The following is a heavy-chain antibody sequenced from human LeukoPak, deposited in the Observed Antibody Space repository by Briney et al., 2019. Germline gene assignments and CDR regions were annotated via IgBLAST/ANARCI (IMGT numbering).Heavy chain of an antibody. CDR3: ARSYYGSGSYSPFDY. CDR2: INHSGST. J-gene: IGHJ4*02. V-gene: IGHV4-34*01. CDR1: GGSISSYY. Sequence: SETLSLTCTVSGGSISSYYWSWIRQPPGKGLEWIGEINHSGSTNYNPSLKSRVTISVDTSKNQFSLKLSSVTAADTAVYYCARSYYGSGSYSPFDYWGQGTLVTVSS. D-gene: IGHD3-10*01.